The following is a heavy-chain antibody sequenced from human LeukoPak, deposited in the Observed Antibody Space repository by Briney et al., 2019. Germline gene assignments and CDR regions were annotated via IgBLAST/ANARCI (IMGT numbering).Heavy chain of an antibody. CDR3: ARSLSGWSSKWFDP. D-gene: IGHD6-19*01. CDR2: INPNSGGT. Sequence: GASVKVSCKASGYTCTGYYMHWVRQAPGQGLEWMGWINPNSGGTNYAQKFQGRVTMTRDTSISTAYMELSRLRSDDTAVYYCARSLSGWSSKWFDPWGQGTLVTVSS. V-gene: IGHV1-2*02. J-gene: IGHJ5*02. CDR1: GYTCTGYY.